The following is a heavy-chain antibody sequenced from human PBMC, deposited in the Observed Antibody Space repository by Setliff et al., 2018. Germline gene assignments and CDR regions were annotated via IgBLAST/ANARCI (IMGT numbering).Heavy chain of an antibody. D-gene: IGHD1-1*01. V-gene: IGHV4-34*10. Sequence: NPSETLSLTCTVYGGSFSDYYWGWIRQSPGKRPEWIEEINHRGSTNYNPSLKRRVNMSADSSKNNLSLRLKYVTAADTAVYYCAREDWNGNAFDIWGPGTMVTVSS. J-gene: IGHJ3*02. CDR2: INHRGST. CDR1: GGSFSDYY. CDR3: AREDWNGNAFDI.